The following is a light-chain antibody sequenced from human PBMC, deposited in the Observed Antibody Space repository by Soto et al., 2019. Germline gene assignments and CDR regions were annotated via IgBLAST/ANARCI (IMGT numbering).Light chain of an antibody. CDR1: QSVSSN. J-gene: IGKJ2*01. CDR2: GAS. CDR3: QQYHNWPPFT. V-gene: IGKV3-15*01. Sequence: EIVMTQSPATLSVSPGERVTLSCRASQSVSSNLAWYPQKPGQAPRLLIYGASTRATGIPARFSGSGSGTEFTLTISSLQSEDFAVYYCQQYHNWPPFTFGQGTKLEIK.